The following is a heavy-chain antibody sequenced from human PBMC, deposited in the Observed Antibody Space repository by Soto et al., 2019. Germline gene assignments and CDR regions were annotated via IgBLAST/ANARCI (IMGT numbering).Heavy chain of an antibody. J-gene: IGHJ4*02. V-gene: IGHV3-33*06. CDR3: AKAPPSVVSASFDY. CDR1: GFTFSNYG. D-gene: IGHD2-21*02. CDR2: KWFFASGEHE. Sequence: PGGSLRLSCATSGFTFSNYGIHWVRQAPGKGLEWVAVKWFFASGEHEYYADSVKGRFAISRDNSKNTLYLQMNSLRADDSAVYYCAKAPPSVVSASFDYWGLGTLVTVSS.